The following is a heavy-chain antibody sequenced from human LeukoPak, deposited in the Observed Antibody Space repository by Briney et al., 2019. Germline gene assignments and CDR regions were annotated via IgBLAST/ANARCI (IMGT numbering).Heavy chain of an antibody. V-gene: IGHV3-15*01. CDR2: IKSKNDGGTS. Sequence: GGSLRLSCAASGFTFSNSCMSWVRQAPGKGLEWVGSIKSKNDGGTSDYAAHVKVSFTISTADSKNTLYLQMNSLKTEDTAVYYCTTEDYGDYENYYYGRDVWGQGTTVTVSS. CDR1: GFTFSNSC. CDR3: TTEDYGDYENYYYGRDV. D-gene: IGHD4-17*01. J-gene: IGHJ6*02.